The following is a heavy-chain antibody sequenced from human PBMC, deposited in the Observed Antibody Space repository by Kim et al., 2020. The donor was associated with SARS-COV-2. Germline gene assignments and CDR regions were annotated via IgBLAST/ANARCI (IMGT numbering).Heavy chain of an antibody. Sequence: QGRVTMTRDTSTSTVYMELSSLRSEDTAVYYCAREMDTIFGVVRGLGMDVWGQGTTVTVSS. V-gene: IGHV1-46*01. J-gene: IGHJ6*02. CDR3: AREMDTIFGVVRGLGMDV. D-gene: IGHD3-3*01.